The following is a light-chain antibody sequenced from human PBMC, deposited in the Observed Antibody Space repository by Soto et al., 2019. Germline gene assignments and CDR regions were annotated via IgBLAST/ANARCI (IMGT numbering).Light chain of an antibody. CDR3: LLYYGGAQLV. CDR1: TGAVTSGYY. CDR2: STS. J-gene: IGLJ2*01. Sequence: QTVVTQEPSLTVSPGGTVTLTCASSTGAVTSGYYPNWFQQKPGQAPRALICSTSNKHSWTPARFSGSLLGSKAALTLSGVQPEDEAEYYCLLYYGGAQLVFGRGTKLTFL. V-gene: IGLV7-43*01.